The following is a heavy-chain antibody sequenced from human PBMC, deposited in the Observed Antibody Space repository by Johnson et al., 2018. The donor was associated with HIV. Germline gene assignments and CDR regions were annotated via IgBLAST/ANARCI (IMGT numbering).Heavy chain of an antibody. CDR3: AKGLNSGSYFDDAFDL. CDR1: GFIFSNYD. V-gene: IGHV3-23*04. D-gene: IGHD1-26*01. CDR2: ISSSGGTT. J-gene: IGHJ3*01. Sequence: VQLVESGGGLVQPGGSLRLSCAASGFIFSNYDMNWVRQAPGKGLEWVSSISSSGGTTYYADSMKGRFTISRDNSKTTLYLQMNSLRANDTAIFYCAKGLNSGSYFDDAFDLWGQGTMVTVSS.